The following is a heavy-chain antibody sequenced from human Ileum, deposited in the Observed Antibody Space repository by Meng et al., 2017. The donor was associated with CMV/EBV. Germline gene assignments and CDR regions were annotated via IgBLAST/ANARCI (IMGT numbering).Heavy chain of an antibody. D-gene: IGHD3-3*01. CDR2: IYSGGST. V-gene: IGHV3-53*01. J-gene: IGHJ6*02. Sequence: GGSLRLSCAVFGFTVSNNYMSWVRQAPGKGLEWVSVIYSGGSTYYADSVRGRFIISRDNSKNILYFQMNSLRVEDTAVYYCVRDLGFGVATYGMDVWGQGTTVTVSS. CDR1: GFTVSNNY. CDR3: VRDLGFGVATYGMDV.